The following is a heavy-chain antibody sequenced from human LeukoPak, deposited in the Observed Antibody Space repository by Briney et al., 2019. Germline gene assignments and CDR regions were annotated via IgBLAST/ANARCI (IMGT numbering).Heavy chain of an antibody. CDR2: INHSGST. CDR3: ARGEMGATLDY. J-gene: IGHJ4*02. D-gene: IGHD1-26*01. Sequence: SETLSLTCAVYGGSFSGYYWSWIRQPPGKGLEWIGEINHSGSTNYNPSLKSRVTISVDTSKNQFSLKLSSVTAADTAVYYCARGEMGATLDYWGQGTLVTVSS. V-gene: IGHV4-34*01. CDR1: GGSFSGYY.